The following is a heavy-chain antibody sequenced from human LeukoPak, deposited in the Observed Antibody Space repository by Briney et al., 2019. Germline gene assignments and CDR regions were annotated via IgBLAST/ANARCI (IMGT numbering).Heavy chain of an antibody. Sequence: GGSLRLSCAASGFTFSSYSMNWVRQAPGKGLEWVSSISSSSSYIYYADSVKGRFTISRDNAKNSLYLQMNSLRAEDTAVYYCARDYDAKRYYYDSSGSSSDAFDIWGQGTMVTVSS. J-gene: IGHJ3*02. D-gene: IGHD3-22*01. V-gene: IGHV3-21*01. CDR2: ISSSSSYI. CDR3: ARDYDAKRYYYDSSGSSSDAFDI. CDR1: GFTFSSYS.